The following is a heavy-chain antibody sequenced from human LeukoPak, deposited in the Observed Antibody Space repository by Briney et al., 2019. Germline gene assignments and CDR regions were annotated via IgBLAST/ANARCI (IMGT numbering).Heavy chain of an antibody. J-gene: IGHJ4*02. CDR1: GFTFSDYY. D-gene: IGHD3-22*01. Sequence: GGSLRLSCAASGFTFSDYYMSWIRQAPGKGLEWVSYISSSGSTIYYADSVKGRFTISRDNAKNSLYLQMNSLRAEDTAVYYCARVPHYYDSTGPVGYWGQGTLVTVSS. CDR2: ISSSGSTI. V-gene: IGHV3-11*04. CDR3: ARVPHYYDSTGPVGY.